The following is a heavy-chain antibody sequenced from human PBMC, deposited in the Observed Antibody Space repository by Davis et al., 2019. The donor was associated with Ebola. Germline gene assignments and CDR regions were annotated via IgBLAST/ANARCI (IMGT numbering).Heavy chain of an antibody. V-gene: IGHV1-2*04. CDR3: ARDHVPLGYCSGGSCYRRPYYYGMDV. Sequence: ASVKVSCKASGYTFTGYYMHWVRQAPGHGLEWMGWINPNSGGTNYAQKFQGWVTMTRDTSISTAYMELSRLRSDDTAVYYCARDHVPLGYCSGGSCYRRPYYYGMDVWGQGTTVTVSS. D-gene: IGHD2-15*01. J-gene: IGHJ6*02. CDR1: GYTFTGYY. CDR2: INPNSGGT.